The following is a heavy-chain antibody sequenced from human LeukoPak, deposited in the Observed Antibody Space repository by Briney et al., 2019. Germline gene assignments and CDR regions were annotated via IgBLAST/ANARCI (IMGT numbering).Heavy chain of an antibody. CDR1: GYTFTSYG. V-gene: IGHV1-18*01. CDR3: ARSPRDWNYVRWFDP. CDR2: ISAYNGNT. Sequence: ASVTVSCKASGYTFTSYGISWVRQAPGQGLEWMGWISAYNGNTNYAQILQGRVTMTTDPSTSTAYMELSSLRSDDTAVYYCARSPRDWNYVRWFDPWGQGTLVTVSS. D-gene: IGHD1-7*01. J-gene: IGHJ5*02.